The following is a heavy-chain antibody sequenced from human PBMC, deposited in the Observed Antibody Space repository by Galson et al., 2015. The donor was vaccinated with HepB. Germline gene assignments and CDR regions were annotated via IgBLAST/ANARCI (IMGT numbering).Heavy chain of an antibody. J-gene: IGHJ5*02. Sequence: QSGAEVKKPGESLKISCKGSGYSFTSYWIGWVRQMPGKGLEWMGIIYPGDSDTRYSPSFQGQVTISADKSISTAYLQWSSLKASDTAMYYCARHVGIAAAGTGWWWFDPWGQGTLVTVSS. V-gene: IGHV5-51*01. D-gene: IGHD6-13*01. CDR1: GYSFTSYW. CDR2: IYPGDSDT. CDR3: ARHVGIAAAGTGWWWFDP.